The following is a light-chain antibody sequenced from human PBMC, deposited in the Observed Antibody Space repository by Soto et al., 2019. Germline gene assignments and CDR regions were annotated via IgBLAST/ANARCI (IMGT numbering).Light chain of an antibody. CDR2: GAS. CDR3: QQSYSTPMT. J-gene: IGKJ5*01. CDR1: QSVSSN. Sequence: EIVLTQSPGTLSLSPGERATLSCRASQSVSSNLAWYQQKPGQAPRLLIYGASTRATGIPARFSGSGSGTDFTLTINSLQPEDFATYYCQQSYSTPMTFGQGTRLEIK. V-gene: IGKV3-15*01.